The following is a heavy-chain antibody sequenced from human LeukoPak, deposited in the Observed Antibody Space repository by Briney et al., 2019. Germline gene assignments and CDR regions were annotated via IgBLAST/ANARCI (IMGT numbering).Heavy chain of an antibody. J-gene: IGHJ6*02. Sequence: SETLFLTCTVSGVSISSYYWSWIRQPPGKGLEWIGYIYYSGSTNYNPSLKSRVTISVDTSKNQFSLKLSSVTAADTAVYYCARDYVSGYYYYGMDVWGQGTTVTVSS. CDR3: ARDYVSGYYYYGMDV. V-gene: IGHV4-59*01. D-gene: IGHD3-16*01. CDR2: IYYSGST. CDR1: GVSISSYY.